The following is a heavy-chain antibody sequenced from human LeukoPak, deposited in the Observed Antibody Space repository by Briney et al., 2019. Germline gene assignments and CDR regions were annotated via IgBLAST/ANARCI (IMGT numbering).Heavy chain of an antibody. CDR2: IIPIFGTA. Sequence: ASVKVSCKASGGTFSSYAISWVRQAPGQGLEWMGGIIPIFGTANYAQKCQGRVTITADESTSTAYMELSSLRSEDTAVYYCARMKDIVVVPAAPTTGERDAFDIWGQGTMVTVSS. CDR1: GGTFSSYA. D-gene: IGHD2-2*01. V-gene: IGHV1-69*13. CDR3: ARMKDIVVVPAAPTTGERDAFDI. J-gene: IGHJ3*02.